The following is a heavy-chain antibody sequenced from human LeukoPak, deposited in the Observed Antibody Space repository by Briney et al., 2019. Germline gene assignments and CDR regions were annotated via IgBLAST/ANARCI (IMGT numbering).Heavy chain of an antibody. D-gene: IGHD5-12*01. CDR2: INPYSGGT. Sequence: ASVKVSCKTSGYTFNDYFMYWVRQAPGQGLEWMGWINPYSGGTKYAQKFQGRVNMTRDTSISTVFMELRSLKSDDTALYYCARVLDANRGYDQGVMNIWGQGTMVTVSS. J-gene: IGHJ3*02. V-gene: IGHV1-2*02. CDR1: GYTFNDYF. CDR3: ARVLDANRGYDQGVMNI.